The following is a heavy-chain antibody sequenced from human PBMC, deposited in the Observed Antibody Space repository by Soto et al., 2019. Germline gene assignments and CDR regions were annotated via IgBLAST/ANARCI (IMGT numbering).Heavy chain of an antibody. V-gene: IGHV1-24*01. CDR1: GYTLTELS. CDR3: ATDVPGKRWLQSELDY. D-gene: IGHD5-12*01. Sequence: ASVKVSCKVSGYTLTELSMHWVRQAPGKGLEWMGGFDPEDGETIYAQKFQGRVTMTEDTSTDTAYMELSSLRSEDTAVYYCATDVPGKRWLQSELDYWGQGTLVTVSS. J-gene: IGHJ4*02. CDR2: FDPEDGET.